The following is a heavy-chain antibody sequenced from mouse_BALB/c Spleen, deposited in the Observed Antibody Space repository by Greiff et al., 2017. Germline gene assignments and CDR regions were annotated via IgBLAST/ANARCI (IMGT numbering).Heavy chain of an antibody. CDR1: GFTFSSFG. CDR3: ARSNYRYDAYFDY. Sequence: EVQLQESGGGLVQPGGSRKLSCAASGFTFSSFGMHWVRQAPEKGLEWVAYISSGSSPIYYADTVKGRFTISRDNPKNTLFLQMTSLRSEDTAMYYCARSNYRYDAYFDYWGQGTTLTVSS. J-gene: IGHJ2*01. D-gene: IGHD2-14*01. CDR2: ISSGSSPI. V-gene: IGHV5-17*02.